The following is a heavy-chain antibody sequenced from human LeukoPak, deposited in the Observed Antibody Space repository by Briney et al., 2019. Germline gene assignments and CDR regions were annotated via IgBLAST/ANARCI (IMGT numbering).Heavy chain of an antibody. Sequence: SETLSLTCTVSGGSISSYYWRWIRQPAGKGLEWIGRIYTSGSTNYNPSLKSRVTISVDKSKNQFSLKLSSVTAADAAVYYCARASSNYYYYYMDVWGKGTTVTVSS. V-gene: IGHV4-4*07. D-gene: IGHD2/OR15-2a*01. CDR3: ARASSNYYYYYMDV. J-gene: IGHJ6*03. CDR1: GGSISSYY. CDR2: IYTSGST.